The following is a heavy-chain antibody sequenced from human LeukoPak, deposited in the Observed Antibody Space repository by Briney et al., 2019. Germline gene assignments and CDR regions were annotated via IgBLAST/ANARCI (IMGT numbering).Heavy chain of an antibody. J-gene: IGHJ4*02. Sequence: ASVKVSCKASGYTFTSYDINWVRQATGQGLEWMGWMNPNSGNTGYTQKFQGRVTMTRNTSISTAYMELSSLRSEDTAVYYCALPDYYDSSGYSKVVDYWGQGTLATVSS. CDR1: GYTFTSYD. D-gene: IGHD3-22*01. V-gene: IGHV1-8*01. CDR3: ALPDYYDSSGYSKVVDY. CDR2: MNPNSGNT.